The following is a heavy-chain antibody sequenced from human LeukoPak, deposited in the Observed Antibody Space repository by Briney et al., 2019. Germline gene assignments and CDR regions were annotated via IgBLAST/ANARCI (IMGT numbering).Heavy chain of an antibody. CDR2: IDPSDSYT. D-gene: IGHD6-13*01. J-gene: IGHJ4*02. Sequence: GESLRVSCKGSGYIFTNYWISWVRQMPGKGLEWMGRIDPSDSYTNYSPSFQGHVTISADTSIGTAYLQWSSLKASDTAMYYCVRQGTHIAAAGIDYWGQGTLVTVSS. CDR1: GYIFTNYW. V-gene: IGHV5-10-1*01. CDR3: VRQGTHIAAAGIDY.